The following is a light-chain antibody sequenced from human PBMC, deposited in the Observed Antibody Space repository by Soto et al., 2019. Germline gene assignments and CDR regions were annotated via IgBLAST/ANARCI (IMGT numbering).Light chain of an antibody. CDR1: QSLLHSNGYNY. V-gene: IGKV2-28*01. Sequence: DIVMTQSPLSLPVTPGEPASISCRSSQSLLHSNGYNYLDWYLQKPGQSPQLLIYMGSNRASGVPDRFSGSGSGTYFTLKISRVGAEDVGVYYCMQALQTPSTFGPGTKVDIK. J-gene: IGKJ3*01. CDR3: MQALQTPST. CDR2: MGS.